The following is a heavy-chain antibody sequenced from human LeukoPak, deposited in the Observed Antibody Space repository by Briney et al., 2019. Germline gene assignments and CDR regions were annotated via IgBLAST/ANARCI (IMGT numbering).Heavy chain of an antibody. J-gene: IGHJ4*02. Sequence: SETLSLTCTVSGGSISSYHWSWVRQPPGKGLEWIGYILTSGSTNYNPSLKSRLTISVDTSKNQFTLKVNPVTAADTAVYYCARVRVSGSYLYYFDSWGQGNLVTVSS. CDR1: GGSISSYH. CDR3: ARVRVSGSYLYYFDS. CDR2: ILTSGST. V-gene: IGHV4-4*09. D-gene: IGHD1-26*01.